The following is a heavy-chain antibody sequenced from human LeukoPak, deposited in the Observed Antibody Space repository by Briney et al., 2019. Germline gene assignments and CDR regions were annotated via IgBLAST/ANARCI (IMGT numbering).Heavy chain of an antibody. CDR1: GFTFSSYG. J-gene: IGHJ6*02. CDR3: ARDQAYYYYGMDV. V-gene: IGHV3-33*01. Sequence: GGSLRLSCAASGFTFSSYGMHWVRQAPGKGLEWVAVIWYDGSNKYYADSVKGRFTISRDNSKNTLYLQMNSLRAEDTAVYYCARDQAYYYYGMDVWGQGTTVTVSS. CDR2: IWYDGSNK.